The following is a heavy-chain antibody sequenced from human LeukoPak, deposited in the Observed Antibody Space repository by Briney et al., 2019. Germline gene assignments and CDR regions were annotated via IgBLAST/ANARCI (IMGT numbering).Heavy chain of an antibody. CDR1: GFTFSSYA. V-gene: IGHV3-23*01. CDR3: ARDPIHYDFWSGYHWFDP. J-gene: IGHJ5*02. CDR2: ISGSGGST. D-gene: IGHD3-3*01. Sequence: GGSLRLSCAASGFTFSSYAMSWVRQAPGKGLEWVSAISGSGGSTYYADSVKGRFTISRDNAKNSLYLQMNSLRAEDTAVYYCARDPIHYDFWSGYHWFDPWGQGTLVTVSS.